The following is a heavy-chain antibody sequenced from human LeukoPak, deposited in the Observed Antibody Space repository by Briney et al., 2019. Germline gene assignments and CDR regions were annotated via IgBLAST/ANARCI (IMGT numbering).Heavy chain of an antibody. CDR2: ISSDGSTT. CDR1: GFNFRSYW. J-gene: IGHJ4*02. Sequence: PGGSLRLSCAASGFNFRSYWMHWVRQVAGRGLVGVSRISSDGSTTNYADSVKGRFTISRDNAKNTLYLQMNSLRAEDTAVYYCARDDSSGYRCDNWGQGTLVTVSS. V-gene: IGHV3-74*01. D-gene: IGHD3-22*01. CDR3: ARDDSSGYRCDN.